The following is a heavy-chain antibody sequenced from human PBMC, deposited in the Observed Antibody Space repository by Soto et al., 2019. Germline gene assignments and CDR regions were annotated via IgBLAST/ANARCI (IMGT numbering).Heavy chain of an antibody. CDR1: GGSISSCGYS. V-gene: IGHV4-30-2*01. CDR3: ARARTPLLGYDSSGYGKDAFDI. CDR2: IYHSGST. Sequence: SETLSLTCAVSGGSISSCGYSWSWIRQPPGKGLEWIGYIYHSGSTYYNPSLKSRVTISVDRSKNQFSLKLSSVTAADTAVYYCARARTPLLGYDSSGYGKDAFDIWGQGTMVT. J-gene: IGHJ3*02. D-gene: IGHD3-22*01.